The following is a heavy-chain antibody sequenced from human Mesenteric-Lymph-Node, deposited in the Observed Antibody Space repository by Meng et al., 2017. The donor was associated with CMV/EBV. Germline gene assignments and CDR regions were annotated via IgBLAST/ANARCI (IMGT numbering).Heavy chain of an antibody. CDR2: ISSGTNYI. V-gene: IGHV3-21*01. CDR1: GFTFSDYS. J-gene: IGHJ4*02. CDR3: AKDWGSGVVDY. Sequence: GGSLRLSCTASGFTFSDYSMNWVRQAPGKGLEWVSSISSGTNYIYYADSMKGRFTISRDSPKNSLYLQMNNLRAEDTAVYYCAKDWGSGVVDYWGQGTLVTVSS. D-gene: IGHD3-16*01.